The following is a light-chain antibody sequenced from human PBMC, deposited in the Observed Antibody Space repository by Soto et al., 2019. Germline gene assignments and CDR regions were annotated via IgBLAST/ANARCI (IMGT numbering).Light chain of an antibody. Sequence: EIVLTQSPGTLSLSPGERATLSCRASQSVTSSYLAWYQQKPGQAPRLLIYAASSRATGIPDRFSGSGSGTDFTLIISRLEPEDFAVYYCQHYGSSQTFGQGTKVEIK. V-gene: IGKV3-20*01. CDR1: QSVTSSY. CDR2: AAS. CDR3: QHYGSSQT. J-gene: IGKJ1*01.